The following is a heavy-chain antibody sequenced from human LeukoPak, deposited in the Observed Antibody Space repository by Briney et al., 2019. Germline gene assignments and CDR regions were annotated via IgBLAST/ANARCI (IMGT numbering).Heavy chain of an antibody. Sequence: GSLRLSCAASGFTFSDYYMSWIRQAPGKGLEWVSYISSSSSYTNYADSVKGRFTISRGNAKNSLYLQMNSLRAEDTAVYYCARVICGGDCYWPTYFDYWGQGTLVTVSS. CDR1: GFTFSDYY. CDR3: ARVICGGDCYWPTYFDY. J-gene: IGHJ4*02. D-gene: IGHD2-21*02. CDR2: ISSSSSYT. V-gene: IGHV3-11*05.